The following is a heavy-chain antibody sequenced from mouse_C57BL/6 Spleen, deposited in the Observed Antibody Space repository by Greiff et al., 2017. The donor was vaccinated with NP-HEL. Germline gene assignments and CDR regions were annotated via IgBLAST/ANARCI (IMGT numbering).Heavy chain of an antibody. V-gene: IGHV1-64*01. CDR3: ATPSNYYFDY. Sequence: VQLQESGAELVKPGASVKLSCKASGYTFTSYWMHWVKQRPGQGLEWIGMIHPNSGSTNYNEKFKSKATLTVDKSSSTAYMQLSSLTSEDSAVYYCATPSNYYFDYWGQGTTLTVSS. CDR2: IHPNSGST. J-gene: IGHJ2*01. CDR1: GYTFTSYW. D-gene: IGHD2-5*01.